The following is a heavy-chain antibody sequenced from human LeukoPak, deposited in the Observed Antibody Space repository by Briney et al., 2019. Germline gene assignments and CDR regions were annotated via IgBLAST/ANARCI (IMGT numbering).Heavy chain of an antibody. J-gene: IGHJ4*02. CDR2: MSGSGGST. D-gene: IGHD1-26*01. CDR1: GFSFSSYA. V-gene: IGHV3-23*01. Sequence: GRSLRLSCAASGFSFSSYAMSWVRQAPGKGLEWVSSMSGSGGSTYYADSVKGRLTISRDNSKNTLHLQMNSLRAEDTAIYYCAKDLVSGSFYGPFGYWGQGTPVTVSS. CDR3: AKDLVSGSFYGPFGY.